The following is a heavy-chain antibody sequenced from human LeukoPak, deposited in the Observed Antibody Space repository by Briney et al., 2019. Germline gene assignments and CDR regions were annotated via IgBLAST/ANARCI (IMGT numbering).Heavy chain of an antibody. CDR3: ATGGAAAGTPHFS. D-gene: IGHD6-13*01. J-gene: IGHJ4*02. V-gene: IGHV1-24*01. Sequence: ASVKVSCKVSGYTLTELSMHWVRQAPGKGLEWMGGFDPEDGETIYAQKFQGRVTVTEDTSTDTAYMELSSLRSEDTAVYYCATGGAAAGTPHFSWGQGTLVTVSS. CDR2: FDPEDGET. CDR1: GYTLTELS.